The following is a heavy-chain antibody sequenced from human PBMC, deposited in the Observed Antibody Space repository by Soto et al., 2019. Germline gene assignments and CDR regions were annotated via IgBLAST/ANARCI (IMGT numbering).Heavy chain of an antibody. CDR3: AKAVGTGAFDY. CDR2: ITPLLETA. J-gene: IGHJ4*02. CDR1: GDSFTTST. V-gene: IGHV1-69*18. Sequence: QVLLVQSGTEVKKPGSSVKVSCKVSGDSFTTSTFSWVRQTPGQGLEWMGTITPLLETADYAQKFQGSVTITADESTSTVYMELSSLRSEDAALYYCAKAVGTGAFDYWGQGTLVTVSS. D-gene: IGHD1-1*01.